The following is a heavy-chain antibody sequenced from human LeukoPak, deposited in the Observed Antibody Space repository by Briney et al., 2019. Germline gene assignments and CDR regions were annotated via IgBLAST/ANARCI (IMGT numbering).Heavy chain of an antibody. CDR2: ISGDGGST. D-gene: IGHD6-19*01. J-gene: IGHJ4*02. V-gene: IGHV3-43*02. CDR1: GFSFDDYA. CDR3: ARESESSGWYDY. Sequence: GGSLRLSCAASGFSFDDYAMLWVRQAPGKGLEWVSLISGDGGSTFYADSVKGRFTISRDNSKNSLYLQMNSLRSDDTALYYCARESESSGWYDYWGQGTLVTVSS.